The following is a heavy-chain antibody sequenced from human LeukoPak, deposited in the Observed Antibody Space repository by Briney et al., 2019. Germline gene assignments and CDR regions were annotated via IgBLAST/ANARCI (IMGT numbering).Heavy chain of an antibody. Sequence: PGGSLRLSCAASGFTFSTYSMNWVRQAPGKGLEWVSSISSSSSYIYYADPVKGRFTISRDNARNSLYLQVNSLRAEDTAVYYCARCRGSDWYFDYWGQGTLVTVSS. J-gene: IGHJ4*02. CDR3: ARCRGSDWYFDY. CDR1: GFTFSTYS. CDR2: ISSSSSYI. D-gene: IGHD1-26*01. V-gene: IGHV3-21*01.